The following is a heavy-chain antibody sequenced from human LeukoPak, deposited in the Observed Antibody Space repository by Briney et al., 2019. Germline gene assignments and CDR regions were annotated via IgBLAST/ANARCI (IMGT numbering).Heavy chain of an antibody. J-gene: IGHJ4*02. CDR1: GGTFSSYA. V-gene: IGHV1-69*05. CDR3: ARGLRYDYFDY. Sequence: SVKVSCKXSGGTFSSYAISWVRQAPGQGLEWMGGIIPIFGTANYSQKFQGRVTITTDESTSTAYMELSSLRSEDTAVYYCARGLRYDYFDYWGQGTLVTVSS. D-gene: IGHD4-17*01. CDR2: IIPIFGTA.